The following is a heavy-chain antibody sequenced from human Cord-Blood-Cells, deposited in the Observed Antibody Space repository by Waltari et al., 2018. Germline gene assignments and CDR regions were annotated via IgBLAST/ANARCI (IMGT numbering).Heavy chain of an antibody. J-gene: IGHJ4*02. D-gene: IGHD3-22*01. CDR1: GFSLSTSGMC. Sequence: QVTLRESGPALVKPTQTRTLTCTFSGFSLSTSGMCVSWIRHPPGKALEWLARIDWDDDKYYSTSLKTRLTISKDNSKNQVVLTMTNMGPVDTATYYCARSLYDSSGYYFDYWGQGTLVTVSS. V-gene: IGHV2-70*15. CDR2: IDWDDDK. CDR3: ARSLYDSSGYYFDY.